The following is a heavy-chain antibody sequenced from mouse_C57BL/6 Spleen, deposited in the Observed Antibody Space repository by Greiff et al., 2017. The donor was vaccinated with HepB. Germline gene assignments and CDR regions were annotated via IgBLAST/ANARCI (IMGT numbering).Heavy chain of an antibody. CDR2: FHPYNDDT. CDR3: ARGYGNYYAMDY. J-gene: IGHJ4*01. D-gene: IGHD2-1*01. Sequence: VQRVESGAELVKPGASVKMSCKASGYTFTTYPIEWMKQNHGKSLEWIGNFHPYNDDTKYNEKFKGKATLTVEKSSSTVYLELSRLTSDDSAVYYCARGYGNYYAMDYWGQGTSVTVSS. CDR1: GYTFTTYP. V-gene: IGHV1-47*01.